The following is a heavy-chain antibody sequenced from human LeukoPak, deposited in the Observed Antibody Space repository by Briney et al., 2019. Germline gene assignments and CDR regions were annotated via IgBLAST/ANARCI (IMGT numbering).Heavy chain of an antibody. CDR2: IKQDGSEK. D-gene: IGHD1-7*01. J-gene: IGHJ4*02. CDR3: AREDDWNYEDY. Sequence: GGSLRLSCAASGFTFSNYWMSWVRQAPGKGLEWVANIKQDGSEKYYVNSVKGRFTISRDNAKYSLYLQMNSLRAEDTAIYYCAREDDWNYEDYWGQGTLVTVSS. V-gene: IGHV3-7*01. CDR1: GFTFSNYW.